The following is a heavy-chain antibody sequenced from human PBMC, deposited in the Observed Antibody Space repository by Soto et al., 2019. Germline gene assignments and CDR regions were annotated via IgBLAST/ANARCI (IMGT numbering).Heavy chain of an antibody. V-gene: IGHV4-34*01. CDR1: GGSFTGYF. J-gene: IGHJ4*02. Sequence: QVQLQQWGAGLLEPSETLSLTCVVDGGSFTGYFWSWIRQSPGTGLEWIGQINRSGSSNYNPTSKRRGTTSIATPKHEITLKLSSVTAADTAVYFCARGPNWNDRHFDYWGLGTLGTIPS. CDR3: ARGPNWNDRHFDY. CDR2: INRSGSS. D-gene: IGHD1-1*01.